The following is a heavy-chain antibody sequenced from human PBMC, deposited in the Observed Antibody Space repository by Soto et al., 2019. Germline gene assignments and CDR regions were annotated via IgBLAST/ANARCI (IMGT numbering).Heavy chain of an antibody. CDR2: INPNTGDT. V-gene: IGHV1-2*02. J-gene: IGHJ3*02. CDR3: ARDGLRLRYSFDI. D-gene: IGHD3-10*01. CDR1: GYTFSDFF. Sequence: GASVKVSCKASGYTFSDFFIHWVRQAPGQGLEWMGWINPNTGDTKFAQRFQGRVTMTGDTSISTAYMDLSRLTSDDTAVYYCARDGLRLRYSFDIWGQGTMVTV.